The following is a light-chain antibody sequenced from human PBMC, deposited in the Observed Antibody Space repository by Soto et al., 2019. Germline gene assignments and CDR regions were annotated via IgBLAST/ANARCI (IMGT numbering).Light chain of an antibody. V-gene: IGLV2-8*01. CDR3: SSYAGSNSFV. Sequence: QSVLTQPPSASGSPGQSVTISCTGTSTDVGAYNYVSWYQQRPGKAPKLMIFEVTKRPSGVPDRFSGSKSGNTAPLTVSGVQADDEADYYCSSYAGSNSFVFGTGTKVTVL. CDR2: EVT. CDR1: STDVGAYNY. J-gene: IGLJ1*01.